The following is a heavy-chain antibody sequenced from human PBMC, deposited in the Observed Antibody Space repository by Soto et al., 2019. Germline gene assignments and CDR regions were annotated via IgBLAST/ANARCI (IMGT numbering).Heavy chain of an antibody. J-gene: IGHJ4*02. V-gene: IGHV3-30-3*01. CDR1: GFTFSSYA. Sequence: QVQLVESGGGVVQPGRSLRLSCAASGFTFSSYAMHWVRQAPGKGLEWVAVISYDGSNKYYADSVKGRFTISRDNSKNTLYLQMNSLRAEDTAVYYCARGDDYGDRKADWGQGTLVNVSS. CDR2: ISYDGSNK. CDR3: ARGDDYGDRKAD. D-gene: IGHD4-17*01.